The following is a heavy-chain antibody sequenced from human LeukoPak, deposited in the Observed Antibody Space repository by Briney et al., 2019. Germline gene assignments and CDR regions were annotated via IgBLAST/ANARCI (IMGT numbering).Heavy chain of an antibody. V-gene: IGHV4-59*08. Sequence: SETLSLTCTVSGGSISSYYWSWIRQPPGKGLEWIGYIYYSGSTNYNPSLKSRVTISVDTSKNQFSLKLSSVTAADTAVYYSARQSYSSSSFDYWGQGTLVTVSS. J-gene: IGHJ4*02. CDR3: ARQSYSSSSFDY. CDR2: IYYSGST. D-gene: IGHD6-6*01. CDR1: GGSISSYY.